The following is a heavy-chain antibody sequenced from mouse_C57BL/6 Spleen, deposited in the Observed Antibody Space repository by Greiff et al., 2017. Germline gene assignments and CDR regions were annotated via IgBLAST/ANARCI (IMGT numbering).Heavy chain of an antibody. CDR3: ARVYYAYFDY. CDR1: GFTFSDYG. J-gene: IGHJ2*01. CDR2: ISSGSSTI. Sequence: EVQVVESGGGLVKPGGSLKLSCAASGFTFSDYGMHWVRQAPEKGLEWVAYISSGSSTIYYADTLKGRFTISRDNAKNTLFLQMTSLRSEDTAMYYCARVYYAYFDYWGQGTTLTVSS. V-gene: IGHV5-17*01. D-gene: IGHD1-1*02.